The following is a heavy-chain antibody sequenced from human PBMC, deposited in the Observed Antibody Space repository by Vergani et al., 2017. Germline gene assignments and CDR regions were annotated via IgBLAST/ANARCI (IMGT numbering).Heavy chain of an antibody. J-gene: IGHJ6*03. Sequence: QVQLQESGPGLVKPSETLSLTCSVSGYSISRGYYWGWIRQPPGKGLEWIATVFHSGSAYYHPSLRRRVPISVETSKNQFFLKLSCVTAADTAVYYCARDLVVTVVVPAAIPAYYYYYYMDVWGKGTTVTVSS. CDR1: GYSISRGYY. V-gene: IGHV4-38-2*02. CDR3: ARDLVVTVVVPAAIPAYYYYYYMDV. CDR2: VFHSGSA. D-gene: IGHD2-2*02.